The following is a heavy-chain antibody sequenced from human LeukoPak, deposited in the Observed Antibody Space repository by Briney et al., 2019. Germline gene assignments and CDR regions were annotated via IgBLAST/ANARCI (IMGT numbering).Heavy chain of an antibody. CDR2: IYPGDSDT. D-gene: IGHD3-10*01. CDR3: ARRYGSGSPIDY. J-gene: IGHJ4*02. CDR1: GYTFTSYW. V-gene: IGHV5-51*01. Sequence: ASVKVSCKASGYTFTSYWIGWVRQMPGKGLEWMGIIYPGDSDTRYSPSFQGQVTISADKSISTAYLQWSSLKASDTAMYYCARRYGSGSPIDYWGQGTLVTVSS.